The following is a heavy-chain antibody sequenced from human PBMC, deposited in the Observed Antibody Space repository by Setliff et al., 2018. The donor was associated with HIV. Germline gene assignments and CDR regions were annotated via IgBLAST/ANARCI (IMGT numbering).Heavy chain of an antibody. V-gene: IGHV1-46*01. Sequence: SVQVSCKASGDIFTSYYMHWVRQAPGQGPEWMGVINPSGGSTIYAQKFQGRVTVTRDTSTSTVYMQLSTLRSEDTAVYYCARERLGRSGFEYLQHWGQGTLVTVSS. CDR2: INPSGGST. J-gene: IGHJ1*01. CDR3: ARERLGRSGFEYLQH. CDR1: GDIFTSYY. D-gene: IGHD3-22*01.